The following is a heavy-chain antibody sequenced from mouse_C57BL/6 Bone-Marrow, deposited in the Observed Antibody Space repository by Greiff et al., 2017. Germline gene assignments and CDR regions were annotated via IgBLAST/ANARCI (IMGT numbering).Heavy chain of an antibody. Sequence: VQLLQPGAELVMPGASVKLSCKASGFTFTSYWMPWVQQRPGKGLEWIGMIDPSVSYTNYNQKFKGNSTLSVDKSSSTAYLQLSRLRSEDSAVSYCARRQYVSSYQGFFDYWGQGTTLTVSS. CDR3: ARRQYVSSYQGFFDY. V-gene: IGHV1-69*01. D-gene: IGHD1-1*01. CDR1: GFTFTSYW. CDR2: IDPSVSYT. J-gene: IGHJ2*01.